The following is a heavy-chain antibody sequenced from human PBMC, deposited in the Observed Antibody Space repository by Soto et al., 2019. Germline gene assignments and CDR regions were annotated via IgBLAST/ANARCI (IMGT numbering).Heavy chain of an antibody. CDR1: GGSTSSDNY. Sequence: SETLSLTCTVSGGSTSSDNYWSWIRQPPGKGLEWIGHIYYSGNTDYNPSLKSRLAVSIDTSKNRFSLKLSSVTAADTAVYFCAREGGESSDGLYYFDSWGQGSLVTVSS. J-gene: IGHJ4*02. CDR2: IYYSGNT. CDR3: AREGGESSDGLYYFDS. D-gene: IGHD3-16*01. V-gene: IGHV4-30-4*01.